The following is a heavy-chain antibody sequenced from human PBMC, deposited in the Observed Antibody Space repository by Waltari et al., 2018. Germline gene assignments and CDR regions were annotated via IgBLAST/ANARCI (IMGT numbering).Heavy chain of an antibody. J-gene: IGHJ4*02. V-gene: IGHV4-38-2*02. CDR3: ARDPSDILTGSGYYFDF. D-gene: IGHD3-9*01. CDR2: VYHSGVS. CDR1: DYSIASGYF. Sequence: QVQLQESGPGLVKPSETLSLTCTVSDYSIASGYFWGWIRQPPGGGLEWIGSVYHSGVSYYKSSLRNRVTMSVDTSKNQFSLYLSSVTAADTAVYYCARDPSDILTGSGYYFDFWGQGALVTVSS.